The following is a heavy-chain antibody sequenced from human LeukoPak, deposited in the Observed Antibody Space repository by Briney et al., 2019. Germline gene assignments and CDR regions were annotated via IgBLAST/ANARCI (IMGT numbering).Heavy chain of an antibody. CDR3: ARDENGYVWGSFRA. CDR1: GGSISSSSYY. D-gene: IGHD3-16*02. Sequence: SETLPLTCTASGGSISSSSYYWGWIRQPPGRGLEWIGNIYYSGSTYYNPSLESRVTMSLDTSKNPFSLKLSSVTAADTAVYYCARDENGYVWGSFRAWGQGTLVTVSS. CDR2: IYYSGST. V-gene: IGHV4-39*07. J-gene: IGHJ5*02.